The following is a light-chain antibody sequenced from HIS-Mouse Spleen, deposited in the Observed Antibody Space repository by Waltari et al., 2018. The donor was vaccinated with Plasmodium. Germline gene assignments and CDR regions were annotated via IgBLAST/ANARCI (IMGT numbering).Light chain of an antibody. V-gene: IGKV1-5*03. CDR2: KAS. Sequence: DIQMSQSPSTLSASVGDRVTLTRRASQSISRRLAWYQQKPGKAPKLLIYKASSLESGGPSRFSGSGSGTEFTLTISSLQPDDFATYYCQQYNSYSWTFGQGTKVEIK. J-gene: IGKJ1*01. CDR3: QQYNSYSWT. CDR1: QSISRR.